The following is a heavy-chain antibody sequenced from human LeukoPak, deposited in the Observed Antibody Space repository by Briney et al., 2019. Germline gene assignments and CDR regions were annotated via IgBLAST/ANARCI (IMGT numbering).Heavy chain of an antibody. D-gene: IGHD2-2*02. V-gene: IGHV1-2*02. CDR1: GYTFTGYY. J-gene: IGHJ4*02. Sequence: ASVKVSCKASGYTFTGYYMHWVRQAPGQGLEWMGWINPNSGGTNYAQKFQGRVTMTRDTSISTAYMELSRLRFDDTAVYYCARVEGYCSSTSCYTVQEDYWGQGTLVTVSS. CDR2: INPNSGGT. CDR3: ARVEGYCSSTSCYTVQEDY.